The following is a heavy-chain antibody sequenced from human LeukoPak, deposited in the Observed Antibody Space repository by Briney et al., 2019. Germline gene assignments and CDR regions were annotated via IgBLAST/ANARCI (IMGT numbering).Heavy chain of an antibody. CDR2: IKSKTDGGTT. CDR3: TTHPRVLLWFGELFFDY. V-gene: IGHV3-15*01. CDR1: GFTFGNAW. Sequence: GGSLRLSCAASGFTFGNAWMSWVRQAPGKGLEWVGRIKSKTDGGTTDYAAPVKGRFTISRDDSKNTLYLQMNSLKTEDTAVYYCTTHPRVLLWFGELFFDYWGQGTLVTVSS. J-gene: IGHJ4*02. D-gene: IGHD3-10*01.